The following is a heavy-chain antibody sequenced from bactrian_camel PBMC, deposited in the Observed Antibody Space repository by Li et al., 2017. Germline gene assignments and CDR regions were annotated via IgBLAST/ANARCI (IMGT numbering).Heavy chain of an antibody. J-gene: IGHJ4*01. V-gene: IGHV3S53*01. CDR3: AAGLTYRTPNRLAPTRYRF. Sequence: VQLVESGGGSVQPGGSLTLSCVMTGSTGTTDNKLWFRQAPGTEHEGVAAIEDNGSTFYAESVKGRFTISTDKTKNTLYLRMNMLKPEDTAVYYCAAGLTYRTPNRLAPTRYRFWGQGTQVTV. CDR2: IEDNGST. D-gene: IGHD1*01. CDR1: GSTGTTDN.